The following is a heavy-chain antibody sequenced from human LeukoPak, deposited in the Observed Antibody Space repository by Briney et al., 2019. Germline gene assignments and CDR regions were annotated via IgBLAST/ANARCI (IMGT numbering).Heavy chain of an antibody. V-gene: IGHV4-31*03. D-gene: IGHD2-15*01. CDR3: ARVGLGYCSGGSCPIYYYYGMDV. CDR2: IYYSGST. CDR1: GGSISSGGYY. J-gene: IGHJ6*02. Sequence: SETLSLTCTVSGGSISSGGYYWSWIRQHPVKGLEWIGYIYYSGSTYYNPSLKSRVTISVDTSKNQFSLKLSSVTAADTAVYYCARVGLGYCSGGSCPIYYYYGMDVWGQGTTVTVSS.